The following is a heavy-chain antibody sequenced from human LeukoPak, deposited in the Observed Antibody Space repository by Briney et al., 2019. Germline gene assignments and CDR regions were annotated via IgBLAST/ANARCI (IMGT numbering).Heavy chain of an antibody. D-gene: IGHD6-13*01. Sequence: GGSLRLSCAASGFTFSSYAMHWVRQAPGKGLEWVAVISYDGSNKYYADSVKGRFTISRDNSKNTLYLQMNSLRAEDTAVYYCARVMVEAGYSSSWYVGWFDPWGQGTLITVSS. J-gene: IGHJ5*02. CDR1: GFTFSSYA. V-gene: IGHV3-30*04. CDR3: ARVMVEAGYSSSWYVGWFDP. CDR2: ISYDGSNK.